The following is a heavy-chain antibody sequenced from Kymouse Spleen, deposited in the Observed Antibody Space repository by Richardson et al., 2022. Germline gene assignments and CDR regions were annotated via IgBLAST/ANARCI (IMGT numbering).Heavy chain of an antibody. Sequence: EVQLVESGGGLVQPGGSLRLSCAASGFTFSSYDMHWVRQATGKGLEWVSAIGTAGDTYYPGSVKGRFTISRENAKNSLYLQMNSLRAGDTAVYYCARGNWNYEEGFDYWGQGTLVTVSS. CDR1: GFTFSSYD. J-gene: IGHJ4*02. CDR3: ARGNWNYEEGFDY. D-gene: IGHD1-7*01. CDR2: IGTAGDT. V-gene: IGHV3-13*01.